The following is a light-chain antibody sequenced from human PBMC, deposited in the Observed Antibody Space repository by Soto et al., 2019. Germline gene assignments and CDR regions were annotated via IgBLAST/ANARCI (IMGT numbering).Light chain of an antibody. J-gene: IGLJ3*02. CDR3: AAWDDRQNGWV. Sequence: QSVLTQPPSASGTPGQRVAISCSGSSSNIGSNPVNWYQQFPGTAPKLLIYNNNERPSGVPARFSDSKSGTSASLAISGLQSEDEDDSYCAAWDDRQNGWVFGGGTKLTVL. CDR2: NNN. CDR1: SSNIGSNP. V-gene: IGLV1-44*01.